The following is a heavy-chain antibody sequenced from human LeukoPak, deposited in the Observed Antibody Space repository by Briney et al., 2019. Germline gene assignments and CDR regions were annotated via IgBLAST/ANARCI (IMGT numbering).Heavy chain of an antibody. Sequence: SVKVSCKASGGTFSSYAISWVRQAPGQGLEWMGRIIPILGIANYAQKFQGRVTITADKSTSTAYMELSSLGSEDTAVYYCARDGYDDAFDIWGQGTMVTVSS. CDR2: IIPILGIA. CDR1: GGTFSSYA. CDR3: ARDGYDDAFDI. V-gene: IGHV1-69*04. D-gene: IGHD6-13*01. J-gene: IGHJ3*02.